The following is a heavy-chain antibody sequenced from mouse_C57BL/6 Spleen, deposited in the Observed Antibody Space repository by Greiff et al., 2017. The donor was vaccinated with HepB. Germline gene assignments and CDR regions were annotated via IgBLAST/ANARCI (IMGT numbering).Heavy chain of an antibody. Sequence: EVKLVESGPGLVKPSQSLSLTCSVTGYSITSGYYWNWIRQFPGNKLEWMGYISYDGSNNYNPSLKNRISITRDTSKNQFFLKLNSVTTEDTATYYCAREGMVTTYFDYWGQGTTLTVSS. CDR1: GYSITSGYY. J-gene: IGHJ2*01. CDR3: AREGMVTTYFDY. D-gene: IGHD2-2*01. V-gene: IGHV3-6*01. CDR2: ISYDGSN.